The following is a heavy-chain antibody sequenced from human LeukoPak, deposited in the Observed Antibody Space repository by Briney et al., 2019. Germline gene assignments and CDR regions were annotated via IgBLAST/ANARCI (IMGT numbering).Heavy chain of an antibody. CDR2: IWYDGSNK. Sequence: GGSLRLSCAASGFTFSSYGMHWVRQAPGKGLEWVAVIWYDGSNKYYADSVKGRFTISRDNSKNTLYLQMNSLRAEDTAVYYCARSSSPRGGYFDYWGQGTLVTVSS. J-gene: IGHJ4*02. V-gene: IGHV3-33*01. CDR1: GFTFSSYG. CDR3: ARSSSPRGGYFDY. D-gene: IGHD6-13*01.